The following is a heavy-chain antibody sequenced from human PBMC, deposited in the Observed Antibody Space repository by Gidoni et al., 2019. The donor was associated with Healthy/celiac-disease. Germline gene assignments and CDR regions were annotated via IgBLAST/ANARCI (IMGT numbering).Heavy chain of an antibody. J-gene: IGHJ4*02. V-gene: IGHV1-69*01. CDR3: ARAPYDSSGYYRTGFDY. CDR1: GGTFSSYA. Sequence: QVQLVQSGAEVKKPGSSVKVSCKASGGTFSSYAISWVRQAPGPWREWMVGIIPNFGTATSAQKFQGRVTITADESTSTAYMELSSLRSEDTAVYYCARAPYDSSGYYRTGFDYWGQGTLVTVSS. D-gene: IGHD3-22*01. CDR2: IIPNFGTA.